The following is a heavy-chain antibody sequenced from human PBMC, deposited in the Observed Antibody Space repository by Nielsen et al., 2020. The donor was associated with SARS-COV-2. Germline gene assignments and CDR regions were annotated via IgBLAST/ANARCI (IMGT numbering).Heavy chain of an antibody. CDR2: IKQAGSEK. J-gene: IGHJ6*02. CDR1: GFTFSSYW. CDR3: AREQGRSGNAAFHSSGMDV. V-gene: IGHV3-7*03. Sequence: GGSRRLSCAASGFTFSSYWMSWVRQAPGKGLEWVANIKQAGSEKYYVDSVKGRFTISRDNAKNSLYLQMNSLRAKDTAVYYCAREQGRSGNAAFHSSGMDVWGQGTTDTVS. D-gene: IGHD1-1*01.